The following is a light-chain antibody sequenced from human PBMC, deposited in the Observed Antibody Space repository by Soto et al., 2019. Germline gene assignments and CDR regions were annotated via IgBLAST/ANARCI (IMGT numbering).Light chain of an antibody. J-gene: IGKJ1*01. Sequence: EIVLTQSPGNMSLSPGERATLSCRASQSVANNYLAWHQQKPGQAPRLLIFGASIRATGIPDRFSGSGSGTDFTLTISRLEPEDFAVYYCQQYSSSRTFGQGTKVDIK. CDR3: QQYSSSRT. V-gene: IGKV3-20*01. CDR1: QSVANNY. CDR2: GAS.